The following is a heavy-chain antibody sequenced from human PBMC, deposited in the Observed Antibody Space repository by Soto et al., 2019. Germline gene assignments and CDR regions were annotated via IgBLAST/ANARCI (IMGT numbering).Heavy chain of an antibody. CDR2: IRSKANSYAT. D-gene: IGHD6-19*01. V-gene: IGHV3-73*01. Sequence: GGSLRLSCAASGFTFSGSAMHWVRQASGKGLEWVGRIRSKANSYATAYAASVKGRFTISRDDSKNTAYLQMNSLKTEDTAVYYCTRHESVAGTLFDYWGQGTLVTVSS. J-gene: IGHJ4*02. CDR3: TRHESVAGTLFDY. CDR1: GFTFSGSA.